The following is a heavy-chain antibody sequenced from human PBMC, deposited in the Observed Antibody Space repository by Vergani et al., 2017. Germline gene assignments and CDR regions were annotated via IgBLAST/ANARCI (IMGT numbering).Heavy chain of an antibody. CDR3: ARGHDDSKGHYYYYMDV. CDR2: IKYSRST. D-gene: IGHD4-11*01. V-gene: IGHV4-39*07. J-gene: IGHJ6*03. CDR1: GDSISSNFYY. Sequence: QLQLQESGPGLVKPSETLSLTCTVSGDSISSNFYYWGWIRQPPGKGLEWIGSIKYSRSTYYNPSLKSRVTISVDTSKNQFSLKLSSVTAADTAVYYCARGHDDSKGHYYYYMDVWGKGTTVTVSS.